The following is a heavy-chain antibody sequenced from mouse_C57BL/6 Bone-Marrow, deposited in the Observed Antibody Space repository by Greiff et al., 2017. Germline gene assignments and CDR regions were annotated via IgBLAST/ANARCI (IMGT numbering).Heavy chain of an antibody. D-gene: IGHD2-3*01. Sequence: EVKLMESGGDLVKPGGSLKLSCAASGFTFSSYGMSWVRQTPDKRLEWVATISSGGSYTYYPDSVKGRFTISRDNAKNTLYLQMSSMKSEDTAMYYCARNERWLLQYWGQGTTLTVSS. CDR1: GFTFSSYG. J-gene: IGHJ2*01. CDR3: ARNERWLLQY. V-gene: IGHV5-6*01. CDR2: ISSGGSYT.